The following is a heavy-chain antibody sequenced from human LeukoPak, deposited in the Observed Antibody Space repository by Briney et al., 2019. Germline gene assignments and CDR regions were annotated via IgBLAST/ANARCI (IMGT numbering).Heavy chain of an antibody. CDR3: ARVVVAVAGSYFDY. D-gene: IGHD6-19*01. CDR2: INPNSGGT. CDR1: GYTFTGYY. V-gene: IGHV1-2*02. J-gene: IGHJ4*02. Sequence: GASVKVSCKASGYTFTGYYMHWVRQAPGQGLEWMGWINPNSGGTNYAQKFQGRVTMTRDTSISTAYMELSRLRSDHTAVYYCARVVVAVAGSYFDYWGQGTLVTVSS.